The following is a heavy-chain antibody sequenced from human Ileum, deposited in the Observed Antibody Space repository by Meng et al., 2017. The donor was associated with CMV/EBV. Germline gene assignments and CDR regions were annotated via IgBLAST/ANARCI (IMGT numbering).Heavy chain of an antibody. J-gene: IGHJ4*02. V-gene: IGHV3-23*01. CDR3: AKGRALTGAYFFDY. CDR2: VSGSGGTT. D-gene: IGHD3-9*01. CDR1: GFIFSNYG. Sequence: GESLKISCAVSGFIFSNYGIHWVRQAPGKGLEWLSAVSGSGGTTYYADSVKGRFTISRDNSKNALYLQLNSLRAEDTAVFYCAKGRALTGAYFFDYWGQGTLVTVSS.